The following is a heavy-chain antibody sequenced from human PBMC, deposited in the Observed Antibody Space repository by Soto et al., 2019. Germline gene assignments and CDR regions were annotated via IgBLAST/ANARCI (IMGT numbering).Heavy chain of an antibody. Sequence: QVQLVQSGAEVKKPGSSVKVSCKASGGTFSSYAISWVRQAPGQGLEWMGGIIPIFGTANYAQKFKGRVTITADESTSTAYMELSSMRSEDTAVYYCARVNTAYCSGGSCYSDWFDPWGQGSLVTVSS. CDR3: ARVNTAYCSGGSCYSDWFDP. D-gene: IGHD2-15*01. J-gene: IGHJ5*02. CDR2: IIPIFGTA. CDR1: GGTFSSYA. V-gene: IGHV1-69*01.